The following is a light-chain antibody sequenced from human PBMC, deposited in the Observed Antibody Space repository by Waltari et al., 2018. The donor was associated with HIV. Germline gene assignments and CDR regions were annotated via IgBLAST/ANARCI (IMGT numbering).Light chain of an antibody. CDR3: GADHGSGSNFVVV. Sequence: QPVLTQPPSPSASLGAAVTPPCTLSSGDSNYKVDWFQQSPGKGPRFVMRVGTGGIVGAKGDGIPDRFSVLGSGLNRYLTIKNIQEEDESDYHCGADHGSGSNFVVVFGGGTKLTVL. CDR1: SGDSNYK. J-gene: IGLJ2*01. CDR2: VGTGGIVG. V-gene: IGLV9-49*01.